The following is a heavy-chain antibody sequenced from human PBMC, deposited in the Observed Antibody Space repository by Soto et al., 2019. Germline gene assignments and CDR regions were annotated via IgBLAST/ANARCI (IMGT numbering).Heavy chain of an antibody. CDR2: ISYDGSNK. Sequence: QVQRVESGGGVVQPGRSLRLSCAASGFTFSSYGMHWVRQAPGKGLEWVAVISYDGSNKYYADSVKGRFTISRDNSKNTLYLQMNSLRAEDTAVYYCAKSTRDGYQPGPAYWGQRTLVTVSS. J-gene: IGHJ4*02. V-gene: IGHV3-30*18. D-gene: IGHD5-12*01. CDR1: GFTFSSYG. CDR3: AKSTRDGYQPGPAY.